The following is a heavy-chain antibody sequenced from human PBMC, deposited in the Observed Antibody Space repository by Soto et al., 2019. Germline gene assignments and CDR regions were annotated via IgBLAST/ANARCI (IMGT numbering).Heavy chain of an antibody. Sequence: QVQLVQSGAEVKKPGASVKVSCKASGYTFTSYGIIWVRQAPGQGLEWMGWLSAYNGNTTYAQKLQGRVTMTTDTSTSTAYMELRSLRSDDTAVYYCSRVHDFWSGPRALYGMDVWGQGTTVTVSS. CDR2: LSAYNGNT. J-gene: IGHJ6*02. D-gene: IGHD3-3*01. CDR3: SRVHDFWSGPRALYGMDV. CDR1: GYTFTSYG. V-gene: IGHV1-18*01.